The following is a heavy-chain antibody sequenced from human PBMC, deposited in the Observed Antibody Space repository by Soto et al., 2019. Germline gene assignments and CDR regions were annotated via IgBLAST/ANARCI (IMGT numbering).Heavy chain of an antibody. CDR3: AVHRATPGVALSKWFGP. D-gene: IGHD3-10*01. Sequence: PSETLSLTCSVSGASVSSGGYFWTWIRQLPGKGLEWIGYIYSSGATHYNPSLQSRPSMSLDTSRNQFSLKLTSMTVADTAVYYCAVHRATPGVALSKWFGPWGQGSLVNVSS. J-gene: IGHJ5*02. V-gene: IGHV4-31*02. CDR2: IYSSGAT. CDR1: GASVSSGGYF.